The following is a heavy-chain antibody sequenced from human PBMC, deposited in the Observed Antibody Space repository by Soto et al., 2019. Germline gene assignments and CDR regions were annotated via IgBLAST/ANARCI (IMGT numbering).Heavy chain of an antibody. V-gene: IGHV4-34*01. Sequence: SETLSLTCAVYGASLSDNYCNWLRQPPGKGLEWIGEINHSGNTNYNPSLKSRVTISVDASKNQFSLKLDSVTAADTAVYYCARGREVAFQNYYGLDVWGQGTTVTVSS. CDR2: INHSGNT. CDR1: GASLSDNY. J-gene: IGHJ6*02. D-gene: IGHD5-12*01. CDR3: ARGREVAFQNYYGLDV.